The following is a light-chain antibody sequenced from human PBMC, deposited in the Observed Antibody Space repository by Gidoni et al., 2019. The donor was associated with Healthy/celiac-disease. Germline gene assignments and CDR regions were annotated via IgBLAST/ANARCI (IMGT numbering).Light chain of an antibody. CDR3: MQALQTPYT. CDR2: LGS. CDR1: QSLLHSNGYNY. V-gene: IGKV2-28*01. Sequence: DIVMTQSPLSLPVTPGEPASISCRSSQSLLHSNGYNYLDWYLQKPGQSPQLLIYLGSNRASGVPDRFSGSVSGTDFTLKISRVEAEDVGVYYCMQALQTPYTFXQXTKLEIK. J-gene: IGKJ2*01.